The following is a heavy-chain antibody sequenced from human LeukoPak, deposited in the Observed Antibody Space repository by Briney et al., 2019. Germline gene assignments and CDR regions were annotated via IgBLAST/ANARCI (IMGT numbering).Heavy chain of an antibody. CDR3: ARGAWTAYYFDY. Sequence: GGSLRLSCAASGFTFSSYWMHWVRQAPGKGLVWVSRINSDGSSTSYADSVKGRFTISRDNAKNTLYLQMNSLGAEDSAIYYCARGAWTAYYFDYWGQGTLVTVSS. V-gene: IGHV3-74*01. J-gene: IGHJ4*02. CDR1: GFTFSSYW. CDR2: INSDGSST. D-gene: IGHD3/OR15-3a*01.